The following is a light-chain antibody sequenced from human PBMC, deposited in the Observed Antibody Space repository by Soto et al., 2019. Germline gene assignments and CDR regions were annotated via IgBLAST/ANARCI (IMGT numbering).Light chain of an antibody. V-gene: IGKV1-5*01. Sequence: DIQMTQSPSTLSASVGDRVTITCRASQSISNCLAWYQQKPGKAPKLLIYDVSRLESGVPSRFSGSGSGTEFTLTISSLQPDDFATYYCQQYNSYPWTFGQGTKVEIK. CDR2: DVS. CDR3: QQYNSYPWT. J-gene: IGKJ1*01. CDR1: QSISNC.